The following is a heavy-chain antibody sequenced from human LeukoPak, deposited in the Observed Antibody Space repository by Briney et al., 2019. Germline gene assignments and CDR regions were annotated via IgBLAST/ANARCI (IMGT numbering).Heavy chain of an antibody. D-gene: IGHD4-4*01. J-gene: IGHJ5*02. V-gene: IGHV3-74*01. CDR3: ARSVTRSRIDP. Sequence: GGSLRLSCAASGFTFSSYWMHWVRQAPGKGLVWVSRINSDGSSTSYADSVKGRFTISRDNAKNTLYLQMNSLRAEDTAVYYCARSVTRSRIDPWGQGTLVTVSS. CDR1: GFTFSSYW. CDR2: INSDGSST.